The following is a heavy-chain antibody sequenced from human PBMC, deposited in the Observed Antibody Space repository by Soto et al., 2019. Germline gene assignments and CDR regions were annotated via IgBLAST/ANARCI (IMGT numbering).Heavy chain of an antibody. CDR2: IYYSGST. CDR1: GGSISSSSYY. Sequence: SETLSLTCTVSGGSISSSSYYWGWIRQTPGKGLEWIGSIYYSGSTYYNPSLKSRVTISVDTSKNQFSLKLSSVTAADTAVYYCARTRMFKTPNWFDPWGQGTLVTSPQ. J-gene: IGHJ5*02. CDR3: ARTRMFKTPNWFDP. D-gene: IGHD2-15*01. V-gene: IGHV4-39*01.